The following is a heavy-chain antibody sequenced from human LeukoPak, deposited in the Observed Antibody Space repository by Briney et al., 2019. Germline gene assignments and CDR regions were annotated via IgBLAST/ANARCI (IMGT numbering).Heavy chain of an antibody. J-gene: IGHJ4*02. Sequence: ASVKVSCKASGYSFSNYGINWVRQAPGQGLEWLGWMNPKSTNTGYAQKFQGRVSMTRNTSISTAYMELSSLRSDDTAVYYCARGPPESTSSDYWGQGTLVTVSS. CDR3: ARGPPESTSSDY. V-gene: IGHV1-8*01. D-gene: IGHD2-2*01. CDR2: MNPKSTNT. CDR1: GYSFSNYG.